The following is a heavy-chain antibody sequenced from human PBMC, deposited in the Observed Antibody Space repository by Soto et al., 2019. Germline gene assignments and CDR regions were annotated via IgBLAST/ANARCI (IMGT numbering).Heavy chain of an antibody. CDR3: VRGHISSTKTWLDP. Sequence: QVQLVQSGAEVKKPGASVKVSCKGSGYTFTSYHINWVRQATGQGLEWMGWMNPNSGNTGYAQTLHVKVNRPRDTSISSAYMEWSSLRFEDTAMYYCVRGHISSTKTWLDPWGQGTLVTVSS. CDR1: GYTFTSYH. D-gene: IGHD6-6*01. V-gene: IGHV1-8*01. J-gene: IGHJ5*02. CDR2: MNPNSGNT.